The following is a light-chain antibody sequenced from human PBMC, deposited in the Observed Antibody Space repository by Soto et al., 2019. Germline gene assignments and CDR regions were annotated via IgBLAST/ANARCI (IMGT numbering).Light chain of an antibody. CDR3: QQYNNWPPWA. CDR2: GAS. CDR1: QSVSSN. J-gene: IGKJ1*01. V-gene: IGKV3-15*01. Sequence: EIVMTQSPATLSVSPGERATLSCRASQSVSSNLAWYQQQPGQAPRLLIYGASTRATGIPARFSGSGSGTDFTLTISSLQSEDLSVYYCQQYNNWPPWAFGQGTKVEIK.